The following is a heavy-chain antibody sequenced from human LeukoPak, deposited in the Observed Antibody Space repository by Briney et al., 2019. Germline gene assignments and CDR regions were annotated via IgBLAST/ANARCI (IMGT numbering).Heavy chain of an antibody. CDR1: EYTFTSYY. J-gene: IGHJ4*02. V-gene: IGHV1-46*01. D-gene: IGHD1-26*01. Sequence: ASVKVSCKSSEYTFTSYYMNWLRQPPGQGLEWMGIINPSGGSTSYAQKFQGRVTMTRDMSTSTVYMELSSLRSEDTAVYYCARGDSGSYSFDYWGQGTLVTVSS. CDR3: ARGDSGSYSFDY. CDR2: INPSGGST.